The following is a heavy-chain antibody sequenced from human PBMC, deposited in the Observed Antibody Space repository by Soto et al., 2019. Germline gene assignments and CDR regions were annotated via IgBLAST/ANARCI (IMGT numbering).Heavy chain of an antibody. D-gene: IGHD2-2*01. CDR2: ISYDGSNK. V-gene: IGHV3-30*18. J-gene: IGHJ6*02. CDR1: GFTFRNYA. Sequence: GGSLRLSCAASGFTFRNYAMHWVRQAPGKGLEWVAVISYDGSNKYYADSVKGRFTISRDNSKNTLYLQMNSLRAEDTAVYYGAKDLCSSSSCYYNYGMDVWGQGTTVTVSS. CDR3: AKDLCSSSSCYYNYGMDV.